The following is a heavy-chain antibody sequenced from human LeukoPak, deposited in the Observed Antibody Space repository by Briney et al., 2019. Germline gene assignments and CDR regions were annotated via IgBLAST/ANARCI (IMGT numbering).Heavy chain of an antibody. J-gene: IGHJ3*02. Sequence: SETLSLTCTVSGGSISSYYWSWIRQPPGKGLEWIGYIYYSGSTNYNPSLKSRVTISVDTSKNQFSLKLSSVTAADTAVYYCARRDGQWLADAFDIRGQGTMVTVSS. CDR3: ARRDGQWLADAFDI. CDR1: GGSISSYY. V-gene: IGHV4-59*08. CDR2: IYYSGST. D-gene: IGHD6-19*01.